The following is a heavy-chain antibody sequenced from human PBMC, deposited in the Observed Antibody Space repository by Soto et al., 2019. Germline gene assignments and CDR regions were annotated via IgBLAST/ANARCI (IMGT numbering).Heavy chain of an antibody. CDR2: ISAYNGNT. CDR1: GYTFTSYG. D-gene: IGHD6-19*01. V-gene: IGHV1-18*01. CDR3: ARDSRSSGWNAFDI. J-gene: IGHJ3*02. Sequence: EASVKVSCKASGYTFTSYGISWVRQAPGQGLEWMGWISAYNGNTNYAQKLQGRVTMTTDTSTSTAYMELRSLRSDDTAVYYCARDSRSSGWNAFDIWGQGTMVTVSS.